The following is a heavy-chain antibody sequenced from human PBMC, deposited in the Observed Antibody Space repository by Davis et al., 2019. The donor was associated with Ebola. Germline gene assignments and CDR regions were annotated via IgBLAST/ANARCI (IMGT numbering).Heavy chain of an antibody. CDR3: ARDRDVLTGYPSYYFDS. V-gene: IGHV3-30-3*01. CDR2: ISYDGTNK. D-gene: IGHD3-9*01. J-gene: IGHJ4*02. CDR1: GFTFSRHS. Sequence: PGGSLRLPCAASGFTFSRHSMHWVRQAPAKGLEWVAIISYDGTNKFYKKSVEGRFTISRDDSENTLFLQMNTLRDEDTAVYYCARDRDVLTGYPSYYFDSWGQGTLVTVSS.